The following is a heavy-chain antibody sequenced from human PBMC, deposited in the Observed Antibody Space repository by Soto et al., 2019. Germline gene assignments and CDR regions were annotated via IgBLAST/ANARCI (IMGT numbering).Heavy chain of an antibody. V-gene: IGHV1-2*02. CDR3: TRESIEYSDGLYDAFDI. CDR1: GYIFSDYY. D-gene: IGHD5-12*01. CDR2: MNPKSGGT. Sequence: QVQLVQSGAEVKMPGASVKVSCKASGYIFSDYYTHWVRQAPGQGLEWMGWMNPKSGGTYFAQKFQGRVTLTSDTSINTAYMEVNSLTSDDTAVYYCTRESIEYSDGLYDAFDIWGQGTRVTVSS. J-gene: IGHJ3*02.